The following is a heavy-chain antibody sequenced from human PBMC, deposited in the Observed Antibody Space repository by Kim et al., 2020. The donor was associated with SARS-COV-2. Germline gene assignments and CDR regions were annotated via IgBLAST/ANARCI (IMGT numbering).Heavy chain of an antibody. J-gene: IGHJ4*02. V-gene: IGHV3-21*01. CDR3: ARAVYFDFNY. D-gene: IGHD3-9*01. Sequence: YIYYADSVKGRFTISRDNAKNSLYLQMNSLSPEDTAVYYCARAVYFDFNYWGQGILVTVSS. CDR2: YI.